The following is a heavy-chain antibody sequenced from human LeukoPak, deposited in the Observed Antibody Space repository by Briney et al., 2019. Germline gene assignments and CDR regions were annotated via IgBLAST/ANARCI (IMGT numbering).Heavy chain of an antibody. CDR1: GGSISSSSYY. CDR2: IYYSGST. CDR3: ARDLGNFGRGGSYFDP. V-gene: IGHV4-39*02. Sequence: SETLSLTCTVSGGSISSSSYYWGWIRQPPGKGLEWIGSIYYSGSTYYNPSLKSRVTISVDTSKNQFSLKLSSVTAADTAVYFCARDLGNFGRGGSYFDPWGQGTLVTVSS. J-gene: IGHJ5*02. D-gene: IGHD4-23*01.